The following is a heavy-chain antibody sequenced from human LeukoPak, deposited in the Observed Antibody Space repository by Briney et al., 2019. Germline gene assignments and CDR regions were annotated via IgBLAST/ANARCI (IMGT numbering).Heavy chain of an antibody. Sequence: GGSLRLSYAASGFTFSSSWMTWVRQAPGKGLEWVATIKQDGSEKYYVDSVKGRFTISRDNAKNSLYLQMKSLRAEDTAVYYCARPLGTTTLFRYWGQGTLVTVSP. V-gene: IGHV3-7*01. CDR2: IKQDGSEK. D-gene: IGHD1-26*01. J-gene: IGHJ4*02. CDR1: GFTFSSSW. CDR3: ARPLGTTTLFRY.